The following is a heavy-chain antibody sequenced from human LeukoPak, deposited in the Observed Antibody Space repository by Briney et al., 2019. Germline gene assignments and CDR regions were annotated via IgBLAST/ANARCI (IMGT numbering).Heavy chain of an antibody. D-gene: IGHD3-10*01. Sequence: PPETLSLTCAVYGGSFSGYYWSWIRQPPGKGLEWIGEINHSGSTNYNPSLKSRVTISVDTSKNQFSLKLSSVTAADTAVYYCARSITMVRGVLPWGQGTLVTVSS. CDR3: ARSITMVRGVLP. J-gene: IGHJ5*02. CDR2: INHSGST. CDR1: GGSFSGYY. V-gene: IGHV4-34*01.